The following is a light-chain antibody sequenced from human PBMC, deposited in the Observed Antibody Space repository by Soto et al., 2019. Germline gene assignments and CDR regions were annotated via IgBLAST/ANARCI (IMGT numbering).Light chain of an antibody. V-gene: IGKV1-33*01. CDR3: QEYDNIHTWT. CDR1: QDIKKY. CDR2: DAT. Sequence: DIQMTQSPSSLSASVGDRVSITCQASQDIKKYVNWYQQKPGKVPNLLIYDATTLLKGVSPRFSGSGSGTHFSLIISDLQPEDVGTYYCQEYDNIHTWTFGQGTKVEV. J-gene: IGKJ1*01.